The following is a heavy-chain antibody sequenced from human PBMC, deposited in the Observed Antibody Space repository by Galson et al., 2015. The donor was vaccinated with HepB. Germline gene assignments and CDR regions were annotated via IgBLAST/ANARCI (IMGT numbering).Heavy chain of an antibody. CDR2: ISYDGSNK. CDR1: GFTFSSYA. D-gene: IGHD3-22*01. J-gene: IGHJ4*02. CDR3: ARDGSYYDSSGYLGFDY. V-gene: IGHV3-30*04. Sequence: SLRLSCAASGFTFSSYAMHWVRQAPGKGLEWVAVISYDGSNKYYADSVKGRFTISRDNSKNTLYLQMNSLRAEDTAVYYCARDGSYYDSSGYLGFDYWGQGTLVTVSS.